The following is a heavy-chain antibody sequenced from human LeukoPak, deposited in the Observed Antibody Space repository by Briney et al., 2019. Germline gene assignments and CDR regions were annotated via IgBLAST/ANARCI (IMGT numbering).Heavy chain of an antibody. V-gene: IGHV3-30*02. D-gene: IGHD2-21*02. CDR1: GFTFSRLG. Sequence: GGSLRLSCAASGFTFSRLGMQWVRQAPGKGLEWVAVIHNDGTQGQYGDSVKGRFTISKDNSQNTLHLQLNNLRDADTGVYYCAKEGDEFRGYLDVWGKGTTVTVSS. CDR2: IHNDGTQG. CDR3: AKEGDEFRGYLDV. J-gene: IGHJ6*03.